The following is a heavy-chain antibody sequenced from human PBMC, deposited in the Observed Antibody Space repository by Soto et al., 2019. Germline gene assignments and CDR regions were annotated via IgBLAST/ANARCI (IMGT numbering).Heavy chain of an antibody. CDR1: GGSMSSYF. J-gene: IGHJ4*02. D-gene: IGHD6-19*01. Sequence: PSETLSLTCTVSGGSMSSYFWSWIRQPPGKGLEWIAYVYYSGSTKHNPSLKSRVIISVDTSKNQFSLKLNSVTAADTAVYYCARVIGGWYEHDYWGPGTLVTVS. CDR2: VYYSGST. CDR3: ARVIGGWYEHDY. V-gene: IGHV4-59*01.